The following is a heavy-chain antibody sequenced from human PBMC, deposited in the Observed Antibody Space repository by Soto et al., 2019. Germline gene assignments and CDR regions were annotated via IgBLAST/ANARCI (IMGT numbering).Heavy chain of an antibody. CDR1: GGSISSSR. D-gene: IGHD5-12*01. J-gene: IGHJ6*02. Sequence: ETLSLTCTVSGGSISSSRYHWGWIRQAPGKGLEWISYISSGRRTISYADSVKGRFTISRDNAKNSLYLQMNSLRDEDTAVYYCARLRYYGVDVWGQGTTVTVSS. CDR3: ARLRYYGVDV. CDR2: ISSGRRTI. V-gene: IGHV3-48*02.